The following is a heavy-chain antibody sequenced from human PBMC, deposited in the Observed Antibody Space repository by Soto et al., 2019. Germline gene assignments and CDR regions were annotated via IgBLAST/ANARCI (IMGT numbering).Heavy chain of an antibody. CDR2: ISGSGGST. CDR1: GFTFSSYA. J-gene: IGHJ5*02. Sequence: GGSLRLSCAASGFTFSSYAMSWVRQAPGKGPEWVSAISGSGGSTYYADSVKGRFTISRDNSKNTLYLQMNSLRAEDTAVYYCAKDEGYYYDSSGYYYNWFDPWGQGTLVTVSS. CDR3: AKDEGYYYDSSGYYYNWFDP. D-gene: IGHD3-22*01. V-gene: IGHV3-23*01.